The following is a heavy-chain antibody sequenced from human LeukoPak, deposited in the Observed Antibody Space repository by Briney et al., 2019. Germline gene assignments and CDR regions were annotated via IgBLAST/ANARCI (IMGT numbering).Heavy chain of an antibody. D-gene: IGHD6-13*01. CDR3: AREYSSPNWFDP. CDR1: GGTFSSYA. Sequence: SVKVSCKASGGTFSSYAISWVRQAPGQGLEWMGGIVPIFGTANYAQKFQGRVTITTDESTSTAYMELSSLRSEDTAVYHCAREYSSPNWFDPWGQGTLVTVSS. J-gene: IGHJ5*02. V-gene: IGHV1-69*05. CDR2: IVPIFGTA.